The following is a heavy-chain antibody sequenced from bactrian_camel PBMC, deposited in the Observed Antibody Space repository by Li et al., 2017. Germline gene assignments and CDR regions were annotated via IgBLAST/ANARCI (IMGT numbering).Heavy chain of an antibody. CDR3: AADEYNLGLARSYTY. CDR2: IYRGGRTT. D-gene: IGHD1*01. CDR1: RYLFSGSFC. Sequence: QLVESGGGSVQARGSLRLSCAASRYLFSGSFCMGWFRQAPGKQREGVAAIYRGGRTTYYPDSVKGRFAISQDSAENTMYLQMNSLKPEDTAMYYCAADEYNLGLARSYTYWGQGTQVIVS. V-gene: IGHV3S25*01. J-gene: IGHJ4*01.